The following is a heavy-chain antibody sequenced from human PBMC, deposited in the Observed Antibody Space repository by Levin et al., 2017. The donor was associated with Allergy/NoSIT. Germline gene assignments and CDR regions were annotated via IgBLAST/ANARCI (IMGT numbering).Heavy chain of an antibody. D-gene: IGHD2-21*01. J-gene: IGHJ4*02. V-gene: IGHV4-59*01. CDR2: IYYSGSS. Sequence: KPSETLSLTCTVSGGSISDYYWSWIRQPPGKGLEWIGSIYYSGSSNYNPSLKSRVTISVDTSKNQFSLRLTSLTAADTAVYFCARDSPIPLWGQGTLVTVSS. CDR3: ARDSPIPL. CDR1: GGSISDYY.